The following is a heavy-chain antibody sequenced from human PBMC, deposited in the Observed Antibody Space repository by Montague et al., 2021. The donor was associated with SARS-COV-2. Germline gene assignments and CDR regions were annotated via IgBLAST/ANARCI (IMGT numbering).Heavy chain of an antibody. CDR3: ARGGSGRSDFDY. J-gene: IGHJ4*02. Sequence: SETLSLTCAVYGGSFSGYYWSWIRQPPGKGLEWIGEINHSGTTKYNPSLQSRVSMSVDKSWNQFSLRLTSVTAADTAIYYFARGGSGRSDFDYWGQGTLVTVSS. CDR1: GGSFSGYY. CDR2: INHSGTT. V-gene: IGHV4-34*01. D-gene: IGHD1-26*01.